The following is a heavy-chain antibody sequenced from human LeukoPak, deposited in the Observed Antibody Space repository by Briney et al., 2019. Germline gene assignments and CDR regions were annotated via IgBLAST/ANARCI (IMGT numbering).Heavy chain of an antibody. CDR3: TSPYYYDSSGYYPFDY. J-gene: IGHJ4*02. CDR2: INHSGST. CDR1: GGSFNAYY. Sequence: PSETLSLTCAVYGGSFNAYYWSWIRQPPGKGLEWIGEINHSGSTTYNPSLESRVTISLDTSKNQFSLNLSSVTAADTAVYYCTSPYYYDSSGYYPFDYWGQGTLVTVSS. V-gene: IGHV4-34*01. D-gene: IGHD3-22*01.